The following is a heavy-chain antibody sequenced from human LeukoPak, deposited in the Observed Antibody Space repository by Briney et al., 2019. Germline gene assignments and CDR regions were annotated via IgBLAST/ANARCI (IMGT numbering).Heavy chain of an antibody. V-gene: IGHV1-18*01. Sequence: ASVKVPCKASGYTFTSYGISWVRQAPGQGLEWMGWISAYNGNTNYAQKLQGRVTMTTDTSTSTAYMELRSLRSDDTAVYYCARFNSGWYGVGFDYWGQGTLVTVSS. CDR1: GYTFTSYG. CDR3: ARFNSGWYGVGFDY. J-gene: IGHJ4*02. D-gene: IGHD6-19*01. CDR2: ISAYNGNT.